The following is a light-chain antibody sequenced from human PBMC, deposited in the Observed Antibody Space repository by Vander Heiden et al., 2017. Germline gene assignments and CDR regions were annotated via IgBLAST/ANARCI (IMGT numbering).Light chain of an antibody. V-gene: IGKV1-16*02. CDR3: QQYKTYPLT. J-gene: IGKJ4*01. CDR1: QDISNY. CDR2: AAS. Sequence: DIQMTQSPSSLSASVGDRVTITCRASQDISNYLAWFRQKPGKAPKFLIYAASSLQSGVPSKFSGSGSGTDFTLTISSLQPEDFATYYCQQYKTYPLTFGGGTKVEIK.